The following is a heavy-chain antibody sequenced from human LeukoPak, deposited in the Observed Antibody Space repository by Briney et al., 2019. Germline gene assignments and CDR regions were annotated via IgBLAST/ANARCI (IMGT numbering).Heavy chain of an antibody. CDR1: GDTFTGYY. J-gene: IGHJ4*02. Sequence: ASVKVSCKDSGDTFTGYYMHSVRQAPGQGLEWVGWINPNSGGTNFAQKFQGRVTMTRDTSISTVYMELSRLRSDDTAVYYCSREDYWGQGTLVTVSS. CDR2: INPNSGGT. CDR3: SREDY. V-gene: IGHV1-2*02.